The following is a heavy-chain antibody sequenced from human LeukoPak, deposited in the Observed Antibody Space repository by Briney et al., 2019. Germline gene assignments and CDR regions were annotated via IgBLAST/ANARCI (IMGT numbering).Heavy chain of an antibody. D-gene: IGHD5-12*01. J-gene: IGHJ4*02. Sequence: GGSLRLSCAASGFTFSSYVMSWVRQAPGKGLEWVSAISGSGGSTYYADSVKGRFTISRDNSKNTLYLQMNSLRAEDTAVYYCAKDLQYSGYGTYYFDYWGQGTLVTVSS. CDR3: AKDLQYSGYGTYYFDY. V-gene: IGHV3-23*01. CDR2: ISGSGGST. CDR1: GFTFSSYV.